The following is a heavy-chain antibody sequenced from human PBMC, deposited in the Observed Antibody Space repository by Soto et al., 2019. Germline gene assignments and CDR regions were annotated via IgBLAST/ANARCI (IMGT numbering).Heavy chain of an antibody. Sequence: QVQLVQSGAEVKKPGSSVKVSCKASGGTFSSYAISWVRQAPGQGLEWMGGIIPISGTASYAQKFQGRVTITADESTSTAYMELSSLRSEDTAVYYCARSQGSSTSLEIYHYYYYGMDVWGQGTTVTVSS. CDR1: GGTFSSYA. V-gene: IGHV1-69*01. D-gene: IGHD2-2*01. CDR3: ARSQGSSTSLEIYHYYYYGMDV. CDR2: IIPISGTA. J-gene: IGHJ6*02.